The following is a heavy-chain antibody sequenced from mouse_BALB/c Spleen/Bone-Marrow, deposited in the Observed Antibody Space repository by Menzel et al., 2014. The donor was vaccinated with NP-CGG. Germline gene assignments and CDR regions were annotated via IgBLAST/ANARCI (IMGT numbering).Heavy chain of an antibody. J-gene: IGHJ2*01. V-gene: IGHV4-2*02. CDR2: INPGSSTI. CDR1: GFDFGGYW. D-gene: IGHD1-2*01. CDR3: ASLGHYGYHDN. Sequence: EVKLMESGGGLVQPGGSLNLACVASGFDFGGYWMSWARLAPGKGLEWIGEINPGSSTINYSPSLKDKFIISRDNAKNTLCLQMSKVRSEDTALYYCASLGHYGYHDNWGQGTTLTVSS.